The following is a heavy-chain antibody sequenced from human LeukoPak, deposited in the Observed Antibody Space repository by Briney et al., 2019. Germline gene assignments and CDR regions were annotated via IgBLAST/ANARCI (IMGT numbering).Heavy chain of an antibody. Sequence: GGSLRLSCAASGFTFSSYSMNWVRQAPGKGLEWVSYISSSSSTIYYADSVKGRFTISRDNAKNSLYLQMNSLRAEDTAVYYCAREEEDYGALYYFDYWGQGTLVTVSS. V-gene: IGHV3-48*01. CDR1: GFTFSSYS. J-gene: IGHJ4*02. D-gene: IGHD4/OR15-4a*01. CDR2: ISSSSSTI. CDR3: AREEEDYGALYYFDY.